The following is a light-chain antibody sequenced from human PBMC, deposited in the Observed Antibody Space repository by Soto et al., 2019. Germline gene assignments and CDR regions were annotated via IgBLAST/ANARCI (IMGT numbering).Light chain of an antibody. CDR3: QQSFRPLLT. CDR1: QTLSNY. V-gene: IGKV1-39*01. J-gene: IGKJ4*01. CDR2: GAS. Sequence: DIQMTQSPSSVSASVGDRVTITCRASQTLSNYLTWIQQKPGKAPKVLIYGASTLQSGVPSRFSGSGSGAEFTLTISSLQPEDSATYYCQQSFRPLLTFGVGTKVEIK.